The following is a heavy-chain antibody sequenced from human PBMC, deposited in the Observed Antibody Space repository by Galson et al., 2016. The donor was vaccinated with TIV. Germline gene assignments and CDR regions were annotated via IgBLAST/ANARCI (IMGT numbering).Heavy chain of an antibody. Sequence: SLRLSCAASGLSVSINYMTWVRQAPGKGLEWVSGILGTGDTTYYADSVKGRFTISRDNSKNTLYLQINSLRDDDTALYYCPKGDITKVRGGSYDFWGQGTLVTVSS. CDR2: ILGTGDTT. J-gene: IGHJ4*02. V-gene: IGHV3-23*01. CDR1: GLSVSINY. D-gene: IGHD3-10*01. CDR3: PKGDITKVRGGSYDF.